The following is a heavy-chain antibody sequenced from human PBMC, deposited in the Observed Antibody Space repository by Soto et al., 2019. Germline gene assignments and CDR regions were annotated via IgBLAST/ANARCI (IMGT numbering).Heavy chain of an antibody. CDR2: FDPEDGEK. D-gene: IGHD3-10*01. V-gene: IGHV1-24*01. CDR3: ATRLWFGEFIDY. J-gene: IGHJ4*02. CDR1: GYTLTELS. Sequence: ASVKVSCKVSGYTLTELSMHWVRQAPGKGLEWMGGFDPEDGEKIYAQKFQGRVTMTEDTSTDTAYMELSSLRSEDTAVYYCATRLWFGEFIDYWGQGTLATVSS.